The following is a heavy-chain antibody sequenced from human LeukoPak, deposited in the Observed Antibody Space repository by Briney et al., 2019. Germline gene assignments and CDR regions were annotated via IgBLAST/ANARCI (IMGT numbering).Heavy chain of an antibody. CDR3: AKFEGHPWGTYHHDY. V-gene: IGHV3-23*01. Sequence: GGSLRLSCAASGFIFSDYAMGWVRQAPGKGLEWVSAIFGGGAGSYSAASVKGRFTISRDNSKNTLYLLMTSLRADDTAVYYCAKFEGHPWGTYHHDYWGQGTLVTVSS. CDR1: GFIFSDYA. D-gene: IGHD3-16*01. CDR2: IFGGGAGS. J-gene: IGHJ4*02.